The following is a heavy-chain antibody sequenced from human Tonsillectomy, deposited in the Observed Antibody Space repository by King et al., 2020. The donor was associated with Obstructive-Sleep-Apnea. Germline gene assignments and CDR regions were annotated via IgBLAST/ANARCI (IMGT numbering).Heavy chain of an antibody. V-gene: IGHV3-49*03. D-gene: IGHD5-12*01. J-gene: IGHJ4*02. CDR2: IRSKLNGGTI. Sequence: VQLVESGGGLVQPGRSLRLSCTGSGFTFGDYAMSWFRQAPGKGLEWVGFIRSKLNGGTIECAASVKGRFTISRDDSKSIAYLQMNSLKTEDTAVYYCTRDFLGYSGYDYCVYWGQGTLVTVSS. CDR3: TRDFLGYSGYDYCVY. CDR1: GFTFGDYA.